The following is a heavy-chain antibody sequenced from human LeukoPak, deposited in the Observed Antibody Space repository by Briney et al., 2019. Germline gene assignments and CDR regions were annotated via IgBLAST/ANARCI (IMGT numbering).Heavy chain of an antibody. J-gene: IGHJ4*02. CDR1: GFTFRDYY. V-gene: IGHV3-11*01. CDR2: MTGSGHRI. CDR3: ARDPGLYSNGWEYYFDS. Sequence: GRSLRLSCAASGFTFRDYYMSWIRQAPGKGPEWVAYMTGSGHRIYYADSVKGRFTISRDNTQNSLYLQMNSLRAEDTAVYYCARDPGLYSNGWEYYFDSWGQGTLVTVSS. D-gene: IGHD6-19*01.